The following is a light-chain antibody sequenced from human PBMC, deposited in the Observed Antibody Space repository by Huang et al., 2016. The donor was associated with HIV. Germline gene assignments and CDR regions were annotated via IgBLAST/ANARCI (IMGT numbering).Light chain of an antibody. CDR1: QNINTN. J-gene: IGKJ1*01. V-gene: IGKV3-15*01. CDR2: AAS. CDR3: QQYNDWPRS. Sequence: EIVMTQSPGTLSVAPGERATLSCRASQNINTNLAWFQQKPGQAPMLLIYAASTRTSDFPARFSGSGSRTEFTLTISSLQYEDIAVYYCQQYNDWPRSFGQGTKVEIK.